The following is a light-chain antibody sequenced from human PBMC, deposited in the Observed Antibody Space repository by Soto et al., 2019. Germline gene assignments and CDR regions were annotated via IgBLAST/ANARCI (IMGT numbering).Light chain of an antibody. V-gene: IGKV3-20*01. J-gene: IGKJ1*01. CDR3: QQYSSSRT. CDR2: GAS. Sequence: EIVLTQSPGTLSLSPGERATLSCRASQSVNNNYLAWYQRQPGQAPRLLIYGASSRATGIPDRFSGSGSGTDFTLTISRLEPEDFAVYYCQQYSSSRTFGQGTKVDIK. CDR1: QSVNNNY.